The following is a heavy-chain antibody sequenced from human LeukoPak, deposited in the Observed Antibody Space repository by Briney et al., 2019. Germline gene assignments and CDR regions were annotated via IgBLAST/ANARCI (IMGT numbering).Heavy chain of an antibody. CDR1: GGSISSGSYY. D-gene: IGHD3-22*01. CDR2: IYTSGST. J-gene: IGHJ3*02. Sequence: SETLSLTCTVSGGSISSGSYYWSWIRQPAGKGLEWIGRIYTSGSTNYNPSLKSRVTISVDTSKNQFSLKLSSVTAADTAVYYCARGTNYYDSSGYPPDAFDIWGQGTMVTVSS. V-gene: IGHV4-61*02. CDR3: ARGTNYYDSSGYPPDAFDI.